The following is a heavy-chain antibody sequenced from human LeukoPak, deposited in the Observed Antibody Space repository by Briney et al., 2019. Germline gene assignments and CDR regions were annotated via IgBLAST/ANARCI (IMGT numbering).Heavy chain of an antibody. CDR1: GFTFSSYA. J-gene: IGHJ4*02. D-gene: IGHD5-24*01. CDR2: IKQDGSEK. V-gene: IGHV3-7*01. CDR3: ARDSGWLQSYSLN. Sequence: GGSLRLSCAASGFTFSSYAMSWVRQAPGKGLEWVANIKQDGSEKYYVDSVKGRFTISRDNAKNSLYLQMNSLRAEDTAVYYCARDSGWLQSYSLNWGQGTLVTVSS.